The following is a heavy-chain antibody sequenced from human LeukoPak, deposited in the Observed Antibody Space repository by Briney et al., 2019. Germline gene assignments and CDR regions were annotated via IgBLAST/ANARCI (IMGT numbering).Heavy chain of an antibody. CDR3: ARQAAIVVVPAVRAWFDP. CDR1: GGSISSSSYY. D-gene: IGHD2-2*01. J-gene: IGHJ5*02. Sequence: SETLSLTCTVSGGSISSSSYYWGWIRQPPGKGLEWIGSIYYSGSTYYNPSLKSRVTISVDTSKNQFSLKLSSVTAADTAVYYCARQAAIVVVPAVRAWFDPWGQGTLVTVSS. V-gene: IGHV4-39*01. CDR2: IYYSGST.